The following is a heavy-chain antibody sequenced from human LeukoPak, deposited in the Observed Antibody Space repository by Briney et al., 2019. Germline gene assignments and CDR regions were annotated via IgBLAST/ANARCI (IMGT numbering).Heavy chain of an antibody. D-gene: IGHD5-12*01. J-gene: IGHJ4*02. CDR3: ARLRRIVAMDY. Sequence: GESLKISCKGSGYSFTSNWISWVRQMPGKGLEWMGSIDPTDSYTTYSPSFQGHITISADKSISTAYLQWSSLKASDTAIYYCARLRRIVAMDYWGQGTLVTVSS. CDR2: IDPTDSYT. CDR1: GYSFTSNW. V-gene: IGHV5-10-1*01.